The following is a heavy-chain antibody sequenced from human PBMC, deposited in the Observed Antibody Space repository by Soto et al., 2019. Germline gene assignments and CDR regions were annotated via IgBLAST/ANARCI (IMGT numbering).Heavy chain of an antibody. CDR3: VKDDGGYPSTAPR. CDR1: GITISNYP. J-gene: IGHJ4*02. Sequence: EVQLLESGGGLVQAGGSLRLSCAASGITISNYPMSWVRQAPGKGLDWVSGISGSGDRTYYADSAKGRFTISKDISKKALSLQLDSLGVEDTAAYFCVKDDGGYPSTAPRWGQGTLVTVSS. CDR2: ISGSGDRT. V-gene: IGHV3-23*01. D-gene: IGHD3-22*01.